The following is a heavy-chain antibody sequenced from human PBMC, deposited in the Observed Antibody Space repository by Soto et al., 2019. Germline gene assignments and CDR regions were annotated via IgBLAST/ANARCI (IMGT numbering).Heavy chain of an antibody. CDR3: ARAGSGYDYVWDWYFDY. Sequence: EVQLVESGGGLVQPGGSLRLSCAASGFTFSSYSMNWVRQAPGKGLEWVSYISSSSSTIYYADSVKGRFTISRDNAKNSLYLQMNSLSAEDTAVYYCARAGSGYDYVWDWYFDYWGQGTLVTVSS. CDR2: ISSSSSTI. D-gene: IGHD5-12*01. V-gene: IGHV3-48*01. CDR1: GFTFSSYS. J-gene: IGHJ4*02.